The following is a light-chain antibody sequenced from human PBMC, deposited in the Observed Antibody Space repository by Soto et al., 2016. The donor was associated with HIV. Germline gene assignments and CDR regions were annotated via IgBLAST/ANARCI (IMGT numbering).Light chain of an antibody. J-gene: IGKJ1*01. CDR1: QPTRNW. CDR2: PAS. CDR3: QQLNSYHTWT. Sequence: DIQMTQSPSIVSASVGDRVTITCRASQPTRNWLGWYQQKPGKAPKLLIYPASTLQSGVPSRFSGSGSGTEFTLTISSLQSEDFATYYCQQLNSYHTWTFGQGTKVEIK. V-gene: IGKV1-9*01.